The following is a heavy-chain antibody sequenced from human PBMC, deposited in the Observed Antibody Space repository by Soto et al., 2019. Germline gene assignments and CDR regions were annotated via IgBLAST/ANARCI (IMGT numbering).Heavy chain of an antibody. CDR3: ARELGIAVAAPEDY. D-gene: IGHD6-19*01. J-gene: IGHJ4*02. CDR2: IYHSGST. Sequence: QVELQESGPGLVKPSGPLSLTCAVSGGSISSSNWWSWVRQPPGKGLEWIGEIYHSGSTNYNPSLKSRVTISVDKSKNQFSLKLSSVTAADTAVYFCARELGIAVAAPEDYWGQGTLVTVSS. CDR1: GGSISSSNW. V-gene: IGHV4-4*02.